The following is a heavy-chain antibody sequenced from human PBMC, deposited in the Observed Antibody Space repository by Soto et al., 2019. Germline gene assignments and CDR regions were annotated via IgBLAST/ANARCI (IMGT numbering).Heavy chain of an antibody. CDR3: ARRGYSGYEIDY. D-gene: IGHD5-12*01. CDR2: ISSNGGST. Sequence: EVQLVESGGGLVQPGGSLRISCAASGFTFSSYAMHWVRQAPGKGLEYVSDISSNGGSTYYAKSVKGRFTISRDNSKNTLYLQMGSLRAEDMAVYYCARRGYSGYEIDYWGQGTLVTVSS. J-gene: IGHJ4*02. V-gene: IGHV3-64*01. CDR1: GFTFSSYA.